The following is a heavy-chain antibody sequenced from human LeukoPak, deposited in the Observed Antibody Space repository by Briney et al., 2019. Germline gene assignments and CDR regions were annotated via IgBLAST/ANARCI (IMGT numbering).Heavy chain of an antibody. CDR1: GFTVSSNY. J-gene: IGHJ4*02. V-gene: IGHV3-53*01. Sequence: GGSLRLSCAASGFTVSSNYMSWVRQAPGKGLEWVSVIYSGGSTYYADSVKGRFTISRDNSKNTLYLQMDSLRAEDTAVYYCARSSSGAFDYWGQGTLVTVSS. CDR3: ARSSSGAFDY. CDR2: IYSGGST.